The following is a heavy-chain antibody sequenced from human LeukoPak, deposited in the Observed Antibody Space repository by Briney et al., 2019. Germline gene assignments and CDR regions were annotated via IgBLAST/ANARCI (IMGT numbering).Heavy chain of an antibody. CDR1: GFTFSSYG. Sequence: GGSLRLSCAASGFTFSSYGMHWVRQAPGKGLEWVAVISYDGSNRYYADSVKGRFTISRDNSKNTLYLQMNSLRADDTAVYYCARVPKSLLLYFDYWGQGTLVTVSS. CDR2: ISYDGSNR. V-gene: IGHV3-30*19. CDR3: ARVPKSLLLYFDY. J-gene: IGHJ4*02. D-gene: IGHD1-26*01.